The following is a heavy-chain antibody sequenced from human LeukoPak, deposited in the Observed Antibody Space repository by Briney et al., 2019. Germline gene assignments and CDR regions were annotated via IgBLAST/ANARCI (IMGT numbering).Heavy chain of an antibody. CDR3: ARKGGYYSNDAFDI. J-gene: IGHJ3*02. CDR1: GGTFSSYA. V-gene: IGHV1-69*13. Sequence: GASVKVSCKASGGTFSSYAISWVRQAPGQGLEWMGGIIPIFGTANYAQKFQGRVTITADESTSTAYMELSSLRSEDTAVYYCARKGGYYSNDAFDIWGQGTMVTVSS. D-gene: IGHD3-22*01. CDR2: IIPIFGTA.